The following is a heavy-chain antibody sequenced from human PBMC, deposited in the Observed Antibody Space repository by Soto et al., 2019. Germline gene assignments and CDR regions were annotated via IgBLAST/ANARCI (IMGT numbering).Heavy chain of an antibody. D-gene: IGHD2-2*01. CDR1: GYTFTGYY. J-gene: IGHJ5*02. V-gene: IGHV1-2*04. Sequence: ASVKVSCKASGYTFTGYYMHWVRQAPGQGLEWMGWINPNSGGTNYAQKFQGWVTMTRDTSISTAYMELSRLRSDDTAVYYCAREGLYCSSTSCTPSSSWFDPRGQGTLVTVSS. CDR2: INPNSGGT. CDR3: AREGLYCSSTSCTPSSSWFDP.